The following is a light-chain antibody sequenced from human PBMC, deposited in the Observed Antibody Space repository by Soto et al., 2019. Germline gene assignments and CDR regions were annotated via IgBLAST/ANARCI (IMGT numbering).Light chain of an antibody. CDR2: KAS. CDR3: QHYNSYSEA. V-gene: IGKV1-5*03. J-gene: IGKJ1*01. Sequence: DIQMTQSPSTLSGSIGDRVTITCRASQSINSWLAWYQQKPGKAPKLLIYKASTLKSGVPSRFSGSGSGTEFTLTISSLQPDDFATYYCQHYNSYSEAFGQGTKVDIK. CDR1: QSINSW.